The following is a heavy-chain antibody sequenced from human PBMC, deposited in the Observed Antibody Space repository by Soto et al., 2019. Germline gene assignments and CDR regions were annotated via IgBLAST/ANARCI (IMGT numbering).Heavy chain of an antibody. D-gene: IGHD2-15*01. Sequence: ASVKVSCKASGGTFSSYAISWVRQAPGQWLEWMGGIIPIFGTANYAQKFQGRVTITADESTSTAYMELSSLRSEDTAVYYCARDQPKTYCSGGSCYPLPFVPWGQGTLVTVSS. J-gene: IGHJ5*02. CDR3: ARDQPKTYCSGGSCYPLPFVP. CDR2: IIPIFGTA. V-gene: IGHV1-69*13. CDR1: GGTFSSYA.